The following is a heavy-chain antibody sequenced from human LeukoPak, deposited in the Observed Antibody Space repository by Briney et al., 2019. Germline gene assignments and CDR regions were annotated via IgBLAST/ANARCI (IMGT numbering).Heavy chain of an antibody. Sequence: ASVKVSCKASGYTFTSYYMHWVRQAPGQGLEWMGWISAYNGNTNYAQKFQGRVTMTRDMSTSTVYMELSSLRSEDTAVYYCARARYEIQLWSDYWGQGTLVTVSS. D-gene: IGHD5-18*01. CDR2: ISAYNGNT. V-gene: IGHV1-46*01. CDR1: GYTFTSYY. J-gene: IGHJ4*02. CDR3: ARARYEIQLWSDY.